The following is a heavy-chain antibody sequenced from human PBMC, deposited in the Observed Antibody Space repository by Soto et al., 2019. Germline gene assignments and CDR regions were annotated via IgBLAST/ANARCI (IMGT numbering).Heavy chain of an antibody. CDR2: ISRNSGSI. J-gene: IGHJ3*02. D-gene: IGHD1-1*01. CDR3: AKDIETGTRQGDAFDI. CDR1: GFTFDDYA. Sequence: EVQLVESGGGLVQPGRSLRLSCAASGFTFDDYAMHWVRQAPGKGLEWVSGISRNSGSIGYADSVKGRFTISRDNAKNSLYLQMNRLRAEDTALYYCAKDIETGTRQGDAFDIWGRGTMVTVSS. V-gene: IGHV3-9*01.